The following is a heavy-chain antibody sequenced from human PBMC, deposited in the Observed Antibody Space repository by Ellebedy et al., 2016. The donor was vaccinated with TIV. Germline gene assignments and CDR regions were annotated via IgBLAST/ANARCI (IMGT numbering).Heavy chain of an antibody. J-gene: IGHJ5*02. CDR2: ISAGGGAT. CDR1: GFTFSNYV. CDR3: AKVGRRYYESSGDP. Sequence: LSLTCAASGFTFSNYVMRWFRQAPGKGLDCVSTISAGGGATYYADSVKGRFNISRDNSENTLYLQMNSLRAEDTAVYYCAKVGRRYYESSGDPWGQGSLVTVS. D-gene: IGHD3-22*01. V-gene: IGHV3-23*01.